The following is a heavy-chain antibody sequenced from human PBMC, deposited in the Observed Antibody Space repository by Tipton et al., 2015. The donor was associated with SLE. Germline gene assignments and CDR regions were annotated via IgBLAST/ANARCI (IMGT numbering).Heavy chain of an antibody. V-gene: IGHV4-59*01. J-gene: IGHJ4*02. D-gene: IGHD5-18*01. CDR2: IYYSGST. Sequence: TLSLTCAVYGGSFSGYYWSWIRQPPGKGLEWIGYIYYSGSTNYNPSLKSRVTISVDTSKNQFSLKLSSVTAADTAVYYCAREAAMVTDYWGQGTLVTVSS. CDR1: GGSFSGYY. CDR3: AREAAMVTDY.